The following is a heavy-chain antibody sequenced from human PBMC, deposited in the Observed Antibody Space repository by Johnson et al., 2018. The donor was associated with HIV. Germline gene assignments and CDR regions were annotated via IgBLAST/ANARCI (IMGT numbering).Heavy chain of an antibody. D-gene: IGHD2-8*02. CDR3: ARDVIVLVVYAKVGAFDI. J-gene: IGHJ3*02. V-gene: IGHV3-11*01. Sequence: QVQLVESGGGLVKPGGSLRLSCVASGFTFSDYYMTWIRQAPRKGLEWVSYISSSGSTIYYADSVQGRFTLSRDNAKNSLYLQMNSLRAEDTALYYCARDVIVLVVYAKVGAFDIWGRGTMVTVSS. CDR1: GFTFSDYY. CDR2: ISSSGSTI.